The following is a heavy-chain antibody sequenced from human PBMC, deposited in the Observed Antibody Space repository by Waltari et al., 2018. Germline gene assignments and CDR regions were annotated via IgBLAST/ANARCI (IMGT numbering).Heavy chain of an antibody. V-gene: IGHV4-4*07. J-gene: IGHJ4*02. Sequence: QVQLQESGPGLVKPSETLSLTCTVSGGSIRSYYWSWIRQPAGKGLEWIGHIYTSGSTHYNPSLKSRVTMSVDTSKNQFSLKLSAVTAADAAVYYCARVVAVAGRGWFDYWGQGTLVTVSS. D-gene: IGHD6-19*01. CDR1: GGSIRSYY. CDR2: IYTSGST. CDR3: ARVVAVAGRGWFDY.